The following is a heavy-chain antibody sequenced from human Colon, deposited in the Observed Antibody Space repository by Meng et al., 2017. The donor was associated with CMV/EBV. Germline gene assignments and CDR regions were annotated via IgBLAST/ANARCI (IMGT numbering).Heavy chain of an antibody. CDR2: FYASGAT. Sequence: QVQLQESGPRLVKPSQPLSLTCIITGDFFINNDFYWPWIRQPAGKNLEFIGRFYASGATNYHPSLRSRLTISGDTSKNQVSLELTSVTAADTAVYYCAGPHHYFDYWSQGTLVTVPS. J-gene: IGHJ4*02. CDR1: GDFFINNDFY. CDR3: AGPHHYFDY. V-gene: IGHV4-61*02.